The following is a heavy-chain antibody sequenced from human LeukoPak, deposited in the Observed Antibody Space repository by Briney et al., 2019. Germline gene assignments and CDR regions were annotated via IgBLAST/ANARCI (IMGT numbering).Heavy chain of an antibody. Sequence: GGSLRLSCAASGLIFSSYSMNWVRHTPGRGLEWVANINGRGITIHYADSFRGRFTISRDNTKNSLNLQMNNLRAEDTGLYYCARDQPSVGWGFDSWGRGTLVIVSS. CDR1: GLIFSSYS. CDR2: INGRGITI. D-gene: IGHD2-15*01. J-gene: IGHJ4*02. CDR3: ARDQPSVGWGFDS. V-gene: IGHV3-48*04.